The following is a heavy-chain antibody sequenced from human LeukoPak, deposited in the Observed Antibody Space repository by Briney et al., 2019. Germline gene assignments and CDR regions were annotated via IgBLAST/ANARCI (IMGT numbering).Heavy chain of an antibody. D-gene: IGHD5-12*01. Sequence: SETLSLTCTVSGGSVSNYYWSWIRQSPGRGLEWIAYIYYSGRTNYNPSLKSRVTISVDTAENQFSLKLSSVTAADTALYFCARQASWLPYFDLWGRGTLVSVSS. V-gene: IGHV4-59*08. CDR1: GGSVSNYY. J-gene: IGHJ2*01. CDR3: ARQASWLPYFDL. CDR2: IYYSGRT.